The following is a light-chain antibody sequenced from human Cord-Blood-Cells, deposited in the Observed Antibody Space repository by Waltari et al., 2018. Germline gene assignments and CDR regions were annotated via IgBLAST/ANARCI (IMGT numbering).Light chain of an antibody. CDR2: EVS. J-gene: IGLJ1*01. Sequence: QSALTQPASVSGPPGQSITIPCPGTTRDVGGYNYVPWYQQHPGKAPKLMIYEVSNRPSGVSNRFSGSKSGNTASLTISGLQAEDEADYYCSSYTSSSTYVFGTGTKVTVL. CDR1: TRDVGGYNY. CDR3: SSYTSSSTYV. V-gene: IGLV2-14*01.